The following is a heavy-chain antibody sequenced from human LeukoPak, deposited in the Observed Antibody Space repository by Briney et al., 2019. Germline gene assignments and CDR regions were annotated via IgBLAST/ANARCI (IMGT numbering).Heavy chain of an antibody. CDR1: GFTFTSYS. Sequence: GGSLRLSCAASGFTFTSYSTNWVRQAPGKGLEWVSSISSSGTYIKYTDSVKGRFTISRDNAKNSLYLQMNSLRAEDTAVYYCASEETTNGGWTPNYWGQGTLVTVSS. CDR2: ISSSGTYI. D-gene: IGHD6-19*01. V-gene: IGHV3-21*01. CDR3: ASEETTNGGWTPNY. J-gene: IGHJ4*02.